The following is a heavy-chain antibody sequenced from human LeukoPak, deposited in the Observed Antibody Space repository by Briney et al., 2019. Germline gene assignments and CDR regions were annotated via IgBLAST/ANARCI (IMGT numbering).Heavy chain of an antibody. Sequence: SETLTLTCTVSGDSISIYSWSWIRQPPGRGPEWIGLVYSGGSTNYNPSLRSRVTISVDPSQNHFSLRLSSVTAADTAVYYCASGGYDSSGYTWGQGTLVTVSS. J-gene: IGHJ4*02. CDR2: VYSGGST. CDR1: GDSISIYS. D-gene: IGHD3-22*01. CDR3: ASGGYDSSGYT. V-gene: IGHV4-59*01.